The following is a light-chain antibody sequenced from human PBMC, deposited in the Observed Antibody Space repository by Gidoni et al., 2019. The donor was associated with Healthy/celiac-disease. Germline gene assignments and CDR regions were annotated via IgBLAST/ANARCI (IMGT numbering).Light chain of an antibody. CDR1: QSVSSY. Sequence: EIVLTPSPATLSLSPGERATLPCRASQSVSSYLAWYQQKPGPAPRLLIDDASNRATGIPARFSGSGSGTDFTLTISSLEPEDFAVYYCQQRSNWPLTFGGGTKVEIK. CDR3: QQRSNWPLT. J-gene: IGKJ4*01. CDR2: DAS. V-gene: IGKV3-11*01.